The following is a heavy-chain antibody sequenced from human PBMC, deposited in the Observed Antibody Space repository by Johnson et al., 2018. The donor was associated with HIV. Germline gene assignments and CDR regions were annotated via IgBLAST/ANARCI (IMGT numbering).Heavy chain of an antibody. CDR1: GFTFSSCA. J-gene: IGHJ3*02. CDR3: ARDRGLWERNGAGAFDI. V-gene: IGHV3-30*09. CDR2: ISYDGSNK. Sequence: QLVESGGGVVQPGRSLRLSWAASGFTFSSCAMYWVRQAPGKGLEWVAVISYDGSNKYYADSVKGRFAISRDNSKNTLFLQMNSLRAEDTAVYYCARDRGLWERNGAGAFDIWGQGTMVTVSS. D-gene: IGHD1-26*01.